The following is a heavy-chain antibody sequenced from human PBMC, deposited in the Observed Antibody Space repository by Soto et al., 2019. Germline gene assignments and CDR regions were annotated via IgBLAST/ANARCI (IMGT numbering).Heavy chain of an antibody. J-gene: IGHJ4*02. D-gene: IGHD3-22*01. V-gene: IGHV1-3*01. CDR2: INAGNGKT. CDR3: AAEYYYGGSDPRGRID. CDR1: GYTFTNYA. Sequence: ASVKVSCKASGYTFTNYAIHWVRQAPGQRLEWMGWINAGNGKTKYSQNFQGRVTITRDTSASIVYMEVSSLRSEDTAVYYCAAEYYYGGSDPRGRIDWGQGTLVTVS.